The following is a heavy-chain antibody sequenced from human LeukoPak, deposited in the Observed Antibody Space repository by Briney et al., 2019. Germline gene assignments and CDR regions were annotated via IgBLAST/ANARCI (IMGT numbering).Heavy chain of an antibody. J-gene: IGHJ5*02. CDR1: GFTFTRYD. CDR2: TNPNNGNT. D-gene: IGHD1-14*01. V-gene: IGHV1-8*01. CDR3: VRDAEGAGISVNFWFDP. Sequence: GASVKVSCKASGFTFTRYDINWVRQASGQGLEWMGWTNPNNGNTGYAQKFQGRVTMTRDTYTNTAYMELRGLRPEDTAVYYCVRDAEGAGISVNFWFDPWGQGTLVTVSS.